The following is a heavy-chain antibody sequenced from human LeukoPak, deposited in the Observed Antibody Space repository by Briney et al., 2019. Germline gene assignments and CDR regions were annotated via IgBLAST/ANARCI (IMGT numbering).Heavy chain of an antibody. D-gene: IGHD6-13*01. V-gene: IGHV4-38-2*02. Sequence: PSETLSLTCTVSGYSISSGYYWGWVRQPPGKGLEWVGSIYHSGSTYYNPSLKSRVTISGDTSKNQFSLKLSSVTAADTAVYYCARSGSSEDCWGQGTLVTVSS. J-gene: IGHJ4*02. CDR1: GYSISSGYY. CDR2: IYHSGST. CDR3: ARSGSSEDC.